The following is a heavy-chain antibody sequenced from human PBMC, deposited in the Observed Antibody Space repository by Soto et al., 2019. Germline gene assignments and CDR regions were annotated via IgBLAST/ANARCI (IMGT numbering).Heavy chain of an antibody. D-gene: IGHD2-2*01. Sequence: SETLSLTCTVSCGSISSYYWSWIRQPPGKGLEWIGYIYYSGSTNYNPSLKSRVTISVQTSKNQFSLKLTSVTAADTAVYYCAGEPQHVSSSSCYYWLLPWCQAPLVS. CDR2: IYYSGST. V-gene: IGHV4-59*01. J-gene: IGHJ5*02. CDR1: CGSISSYY. CDR3: AGEPQHVSSSSCYYWLLP.